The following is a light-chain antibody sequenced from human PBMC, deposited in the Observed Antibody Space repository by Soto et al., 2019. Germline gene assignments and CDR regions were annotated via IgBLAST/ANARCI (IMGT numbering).Light chain of an antibody. J-gene: IGLJ2*01. V-gene: IGLV2-23*03. CDR1: SSDVGSYNL. Sequence: QSVLTQPASVSGSPGQSITISCTGTSSDVGSYNLVSWYQQHPGKAPKLMIYEGSKRPSGVSNRFSGSKSGNTASLTISGLQAEDEADYYCSSYAGSITFVVFGGGTKLTVL. CDR2: EGS. CDR3: SSYAGSITFVV.